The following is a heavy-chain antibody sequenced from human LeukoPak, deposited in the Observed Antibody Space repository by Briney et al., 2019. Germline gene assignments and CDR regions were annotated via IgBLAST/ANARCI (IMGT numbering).Heavy chain of an antibody. Sequence: PSETLSLTCTVSGDSISSSSYYWGWIRQPPGKGLEWIGSIYYSGSTYYNPSLKSRVTISVDTSKNQFSLKLTSVTAADTAVYYCASLRPDYDFWSGYYNYWGQGTLVTVSS. CDR3: ASLRPDYDFWSGYYNY. CDR2: IYYSGST. D-gene: IGHD3-3*01. CDR1: GDSISSSSYY. J-gene: IGHJ4*02. V-gene: IGHV4-39*07.